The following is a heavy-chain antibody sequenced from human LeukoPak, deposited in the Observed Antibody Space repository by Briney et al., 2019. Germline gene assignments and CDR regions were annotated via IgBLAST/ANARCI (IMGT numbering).Heavy chain of an antibody. CDR1: GFTFRDYW. D-gene: IGHD2-15*01. Sequence: GGSLRLSCAASGFTFRDYWRRWVRQAPGKGGEGGANVKQEGGEKHYIDSVKGRFTISKDKAENSIYLQISSLRAEHTAIYYCARDGPPRSPTSGWFDPWGQGTLVTVSS. CDR2: VKQEGGEK. J-gene: IGHJ5*02. CDR3: ARDGPPRSPTSGWFDP. V-gene: IGHV3-7*01.